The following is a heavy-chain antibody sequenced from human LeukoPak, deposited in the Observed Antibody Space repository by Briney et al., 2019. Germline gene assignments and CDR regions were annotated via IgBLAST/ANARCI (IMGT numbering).Heavy chain of an antibody. CDR2: ISWNSGSI. CDR1: GFTFDDYA. J-gene: IGHJ5*02. CDR3: ARESGVSYNDGGWFDP. V-gene: IGHV3-9*01. D-gene: IGHD2-8*01. Sequence: GGSLRLSCAASGFTFDDYAMHWVRQAPGKGLEWVSGISWNSGSIGYADSVKGRFTISRDNAKNSLYLQMNSLRAEDTAVYYCARESGVSYNDGGWFDPWGQGTLVTVSS.